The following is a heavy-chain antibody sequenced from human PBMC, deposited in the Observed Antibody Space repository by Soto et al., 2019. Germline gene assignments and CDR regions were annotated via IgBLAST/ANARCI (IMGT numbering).Heavy chain of an antibody. Sequence: QVQLVQSGAEVKKRGASVKVSCKASGYMFNSYGMSWLRQSPGQGLEWIGWISGYNGKTDLAQKFQGRVTMTTEASTSTVYMELTSLRFDDTALYYFARDETDTAGWYFEHWGQGTLVTVPS. CDR2: ISGYNGKT. CDR3: ARDETDTAGWYFEH. CDR1: GYMFNSYG. D-gene: IGHD6-19*01. V-gene: IGHV1-18*01. J-gene: IGHJ4*02.